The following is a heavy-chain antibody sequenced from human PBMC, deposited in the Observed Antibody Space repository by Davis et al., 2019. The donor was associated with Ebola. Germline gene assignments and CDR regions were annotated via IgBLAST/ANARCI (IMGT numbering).Heavy chain of an antibody. V-gene: IGHV3-30*14. CDR2: ISYDGSNK. D-gene: IGHD6-13*01. CDR1: GFTFSSYA. Sequence: GGSLRLSCAASGFTFSSYAMHWVLHAPGKGLEWVAVISYDGSNKYYADSVKGRFTISRDNSKNTLYLQMNSLRAEDTAVYYCARDRQGIAAQNDYWGQGTLVTVSS. CDR3: ARDRQGIAAQNDY. J-gene: IGHJ4*02.